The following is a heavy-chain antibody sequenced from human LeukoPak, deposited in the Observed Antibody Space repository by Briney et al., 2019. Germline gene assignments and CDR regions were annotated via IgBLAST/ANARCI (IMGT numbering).Heavy chain of an antibody. V-gene: IGHV3-30*01. CDR2: ISYDGSNK. CDR3: AREKPLFTAMVFDY. Sequence: GGSLRLSCAASGFTFSSYAMHWVRQAPGKGLEWVAVISYDGSNKYYADSVKGRFTISRDNSKNTLYLQMNSLSAEDTAVYYCAREKPLFTAMVFDYWGQGTLVTVSS. CDR1: GFTFSSYA. D-gene: IGHD5-18*01. J-gene: IGHJ4*02.